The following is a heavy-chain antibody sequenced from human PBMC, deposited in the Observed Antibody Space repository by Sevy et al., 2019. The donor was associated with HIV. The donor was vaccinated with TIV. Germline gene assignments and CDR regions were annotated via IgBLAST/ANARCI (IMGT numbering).Heavy chain of an antibody. CDR1: GVSVTSDTYY. V-gene: IGHV4-61*01. D-gene: IGHD3-22*01. CDR2: VYHTGST. Sequence: SQTLSLTCAVSGVSVTSDTYYWSWIRQPPGKGLEWIGYVYHTGSTNYSPSFKSRVTISIDTSKNQFSLRLFSVAAADTAMYYCAREPYSLDKSGYFWDYWGQGILVTVSS. J-gene: IGHJ4*02. CDR3: AREPYSLDKSGYFWDY.